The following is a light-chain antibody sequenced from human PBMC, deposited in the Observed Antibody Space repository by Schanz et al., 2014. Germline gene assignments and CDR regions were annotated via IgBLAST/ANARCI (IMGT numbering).Light chain of an antibody. Sequence: QAVVTQEPSLTVSPGGTVTLTCGSSTGAVTNTHFPYWFQQKPGQAPGTLIYDTSNKHSWTPARFSGSLLGGKAALTLSGVQPEDEAEYYCLLYYGGAQFHWVFGGGTKLTVL. CDR3: LLYYGGAQFHWV. J-gene: IGLJ3*02. CDR1: TGAVTNTHF. CDR2: DTS. V-gene: IGLV7-46*01.